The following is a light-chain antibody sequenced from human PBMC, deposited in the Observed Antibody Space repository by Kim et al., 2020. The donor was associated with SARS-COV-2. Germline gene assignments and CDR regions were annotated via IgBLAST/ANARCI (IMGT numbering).Light chain of an antibody. CDR2: YDS. V-gene: IGLV3-21*04. CDR3: QAWDSSSDHQV. Sequence: SYELTQPPSVSVAPGKTARITCGGNNIGSKSVHWYQQKPGQAPVLVIYYDSDRPSGIPERFSGSNSGNTATLTISRVEAGDEADYYCQAWDSSSDHQVFG. CDR1: NIGSKS. J-gene: IGLJ3*02.